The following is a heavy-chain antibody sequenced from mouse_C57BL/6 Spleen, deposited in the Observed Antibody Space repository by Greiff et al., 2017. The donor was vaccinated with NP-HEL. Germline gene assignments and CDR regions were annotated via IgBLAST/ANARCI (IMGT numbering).Heavy chain of an antibody. CDR1: GYAFSSSW. V-gene: IGHV1-82*01. CDR2: IYPGDGDT. Sequence: QVQLQQSGPELVKPGASVKISCKASGYAFSSSWMNWVKQRPGKGLEWIGRIYPGDGDTNYNGKFKGKATLTADKSSSTAYMQRSSLTSEDSAVYFCARERGFTFDYWGQGTTLTVSS. CDR3: ARERGFTFDY. J-gene: IGHJ2*01.